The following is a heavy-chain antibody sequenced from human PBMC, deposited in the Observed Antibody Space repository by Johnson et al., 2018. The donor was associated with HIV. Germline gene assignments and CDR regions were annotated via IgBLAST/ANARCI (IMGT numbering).Heavy chain of an antibody. V-gene: IGHV3-7*01. J-gene: IGHJ3*02. Sequence: VQLVESGGGVVQLSCAASGFTFSSYGMHWVRQAPGKGLEWVANIKQDGSEKYYVDSVKGRFTISRDNAKNSLYLQMNSLRAEDTAVYYCARLRAAAGWAFDIWGQG. D-gene: IGHD6-13*01. CDR1: GFTFSSYG. CDR3: ARLRAAAGWAFDI. CDR2: IKQDGSEK.